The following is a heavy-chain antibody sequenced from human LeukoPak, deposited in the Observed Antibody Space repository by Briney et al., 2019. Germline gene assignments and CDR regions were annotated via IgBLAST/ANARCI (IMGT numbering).Heavy chain of an antibody. CDR2: IYYSGST. J-gene: IGHJ4*02. Sequence: SETLSLTCTVSGGSISSSSYYWGWIRQPPGKGLEWIGSIYYSGSTYYNPSLKSRVTISVDTSKNQFSLKLSSVTAADTAVYYCARVSGWQQQLTPTFDYWGQGTLVTVSS. CDR1: GGSISSSSYY. V-gene: IGHV4-39*07. CDR3: ARVSGWQQQLTPTFDY. D-gene: IGHD6-13*01.